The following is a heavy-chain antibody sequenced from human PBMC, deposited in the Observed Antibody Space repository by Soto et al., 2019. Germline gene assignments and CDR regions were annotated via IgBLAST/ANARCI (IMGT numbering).Heavy chain of an antibody. D-gene: IGHD6-13*01. CDR1: GYG. Sequence: GYGGRRILKHPGKGLEWIGEINHSGSTNYNPSLKSRVTISVDTSKNQFSLKLSSVTAADTAVYYCARGYGPYSTVDYWGQGTLVTVSS. CDR2: INHSGST. V-gene: IGHV4-34*01. CDR3: ARGYGPYSTVDY. J-gene: IGHJ4*02.